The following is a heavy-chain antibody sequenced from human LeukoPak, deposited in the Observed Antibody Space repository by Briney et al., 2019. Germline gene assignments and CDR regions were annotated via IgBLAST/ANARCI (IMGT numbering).Heavy chain of an antibody. Sequence: GGSLRLSCAPSGFIFDDYAMHWVRHAPGKGLEWVSGISWNSDSIDYANSVKGRFTISRDNAKNSLYLQMNSLRTEDTALYYCAKGGGGRLIYYYYMDVWGKGTTVTVSS. V-gene: IGHV3-9*01. J-gene: IGHJ6*03. CDR1: GFIFDDYA. CDR3: AKGGGGRLIYYYYMDV. D-gene: IGHD3-16*01. CDR2: ISWNSDSI.